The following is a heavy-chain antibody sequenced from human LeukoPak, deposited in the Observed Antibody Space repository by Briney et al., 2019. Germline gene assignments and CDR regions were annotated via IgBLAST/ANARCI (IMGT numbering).Heavy chain of an antibody. D-gene: IGHD5-18*01. CDR1: GGSISTSNYY. CDR3: ARQWIQPWLSWFDP. Sequence: SSETLSLTCSVSGGSISTSNYYWGWIRQPPGKGLEWIGSIHYSGSTHYSPSLKSRVTISVDTSKNQFSLKLTSVTAADTAVYYCARQWIQPWLSWFDPWGQGTLVTVSS. V-gene: IGHV4-39*01. J-gene: IGHJ5*02. CDR2: IHYSGST.